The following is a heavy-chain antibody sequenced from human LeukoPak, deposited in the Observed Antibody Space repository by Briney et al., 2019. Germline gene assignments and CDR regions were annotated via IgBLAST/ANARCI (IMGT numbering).Heavy chain of an antibody. V-gene: IGHV3-30*03. CDR2: ISNDGSYK. Sequence: HPGTSLRLSCAASGFTFNIYGMHWVRQAPGKGLEWVALISNDGSYKYFADSVKGRFTISRDNSKNTLYLQMNSLRAEDTAVYYCARVGSYLSAFDIWGQGTMVTVSS. D-gene: IGHD3-10*01. CDR1: GFTFNIYG. J-gene: IGHJ3*02. CDR3: ARVGSYLSAFDI.